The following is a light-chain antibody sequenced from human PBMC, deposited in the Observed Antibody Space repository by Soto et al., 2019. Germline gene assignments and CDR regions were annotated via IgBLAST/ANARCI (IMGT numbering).Light chain of an antibody. V-gene: IGLV2-14*01. J-gene: IGLJ1*01. Sequence: SALTQPASVSGSPGQSITISCTGTSSDVGGYNYVSWYPQHPGKAPKLMIYEVSTRPSVVSNRFSGSKSGNTASLTISGLQAEDEADYYCSSYTSSSTLYVFGTGTKVTVL. CDR3: SSYTSSSTLYV. CDR1: SSDVGGYNY. CDR2: EVS.